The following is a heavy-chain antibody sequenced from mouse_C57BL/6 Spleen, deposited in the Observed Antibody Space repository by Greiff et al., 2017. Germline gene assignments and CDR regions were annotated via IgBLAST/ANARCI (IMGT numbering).Heavy chain of an antibody. J-gene: IGHJ4*01. CDR1: GYTFTSYW. CDR3: ARLGVTHYYAMDY. Sequence: QVQLQQPGAELVRPGSSVKLSCKASGYTFTSYWMDWVKQRPGQGLEWIGNIYPSDSETHYNQKFKDKATLTVDKSSSTAYMQLSSLTSEDSAVYYCARLGVTHYYAMDYWGQGTSVTVSS. V-gene: IGHV1-61*01. CDR2: IYPSDSET. D-gene: IGHD2-2*01.